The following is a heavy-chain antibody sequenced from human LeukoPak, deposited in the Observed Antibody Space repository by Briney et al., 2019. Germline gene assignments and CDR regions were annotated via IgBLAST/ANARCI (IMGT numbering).Heavy chain of an antibody. Sequence: PGGSLRLSCAASGFTFSTHSMNWVRQAPGKGLEWVSSISSSISYMYYADSVKGRFTISRDNAKNSLYLQMNSLRAEDTAVYYCARDHYGDYSYDYWGQGTLVTVSS. CDR2: ISSSISYM. D-gene: IGHD4-17*01. V-gene: IGHV3-21*01. CDR3: ARDHYGDYSYDY. CDR1: GFTFSTHS. J-gene: IGHJ4*02.